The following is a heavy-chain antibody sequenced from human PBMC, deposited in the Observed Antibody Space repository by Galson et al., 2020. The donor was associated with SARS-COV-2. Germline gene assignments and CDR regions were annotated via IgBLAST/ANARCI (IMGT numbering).Heavy chain of an antibody. J-gene: IGHJ6*02. CDR3: ARDPTMIVVAENYSYGMDV. V-gene: IGHV1-18*04. D-gene: IGHD3-22*01. CDR1: GYTFTSYG. Sequence: ASVKVSCKASGYTFTSYGISWVRQAPGQGLEWMGWISAYNGNTNYAQKLQGRVTMTTDTSTSTAYMELRSLRSDDTAVYYCARDPTMIVVAENYSYGMDVWGQGTPVTVSS. CDR2: ISAYNGNT.